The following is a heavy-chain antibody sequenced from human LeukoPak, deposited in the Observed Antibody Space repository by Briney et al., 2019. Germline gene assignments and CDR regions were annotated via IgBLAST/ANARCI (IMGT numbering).Heavy chain of an antibody. J-gene: IGHJ4*02. CDR2: ISSSSSYI. D-gene: IGHD1-26*01. Sequence: GGSLRLSCAASGFTFSSYSLNWVRQAPGKGLEWVSSISSSSSYIYYADSVKGRFTISRDNAKNSLYLQMNSLRAEDTAVYYCARDLTVGATVRYFDYWGQGTLVTVSS. CDR3: ARDLTVGATVRYFDY. V-gene: IGHV3-21*01. CDR1: GFTFSSYS.